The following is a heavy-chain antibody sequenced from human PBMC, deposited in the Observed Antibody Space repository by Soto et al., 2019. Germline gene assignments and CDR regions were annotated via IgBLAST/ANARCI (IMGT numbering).Heavy chain of an antibody. CDR1: GFSLSNARMG. CDR3: ARFPRPAHHHSRAFDF. J-gene: IGHJ4*02. Sequence: GSGPTLVNPTETLTLTCTVSGFSLSNARMGVSWIRQPPGKALEWLAHIFSNDEKSYSTSLKSRLTISKDTSKSQVVLTMTNMDPVDTATYYCARFPRPAHHHSRAFDFSGQGILVTVSS. CDR2: IFSNDEK. D-gene: IGHD3-22*01. V-gene: IGHV2-26*01.